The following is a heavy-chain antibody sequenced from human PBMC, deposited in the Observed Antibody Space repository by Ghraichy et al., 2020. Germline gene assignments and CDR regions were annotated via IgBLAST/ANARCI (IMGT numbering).Heavy chain of an antibody. V-gene: IGHV3-9*01. CDR2: ITWDQNNI. D-gene: IGHD2/OR15-2a*01. CDR1: GFKFDNYA. Sequence: GGSLRLSCVTYGFKFDNYALHWGRRAPGKGLEWVSGITWDQNNIGYAGSVKGRFTISRDSTKNSLYLQMNSLRTEDTAVYYCAKDRGPGNRYFYYGMDVWGPGTTVTVSS. J-gene: IGHJ6*02. CDR3: AKDRGPGNRYFYYGMDV.